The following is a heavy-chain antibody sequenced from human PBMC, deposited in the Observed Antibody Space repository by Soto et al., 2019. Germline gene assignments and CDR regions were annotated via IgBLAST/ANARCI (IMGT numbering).Heavy chain of an antibody. Sequence: QVQLQESGPGLVKPSETLSLTCTVSGGSISSYYWSWIRQPPGKGLEWIGYIYYSGSTNYNPSFQSRVTLSVDTSKNPLSRMLSSVSAADTAVDYCAGVGGYCSGGSCYQYYCDFAYFDLWGRGTLVTVSS. D-gene: IGHD2-15*01. CDR3: AGVGGYCSGGSCYQYYCDFAYFDL. CDR2: IYYSGST. V-gene: IGHV4-59*01. J-gene: IGHJ2*01. CDR1: GGSISSYY.